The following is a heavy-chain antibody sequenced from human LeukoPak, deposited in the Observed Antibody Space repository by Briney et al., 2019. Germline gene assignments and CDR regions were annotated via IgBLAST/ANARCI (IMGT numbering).Heavy chain of an antibody. CDR1: GGSISSYY. Sequence: SETLSLTCTVSGGSISSYYWSWIRQPPGKGLEWVGYIYYSGSTNYNPSLKSRVTISVDKSKNQFSLKLSSVTAADTAVYYCAREMGKGYSYGYATNDAFDIWGQGTMVTVSS. D-gene: IGHD5-18*01. CDR3: AREMGKGYSYGYATNDAFDI. CDR2: IYYSGST. J-gene: IGHJ3*02. V-gene: IGHV4-59*01.